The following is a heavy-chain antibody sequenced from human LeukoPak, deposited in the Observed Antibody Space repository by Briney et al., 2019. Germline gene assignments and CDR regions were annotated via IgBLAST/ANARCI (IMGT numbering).Heavy chain of an antibody. CDR1: GFTFSSYG. D-gene: IGHD3-10*01. V-gene: IGHV3-30*18. CDR3: AKDDLKRGFDL. Sequence: GGSLRLSCAASGFTFSSYGMHWVRQAPGKGLEWVAVISYDGSNKYYADSVKGRFTISRDNSKNTPYLQMNSLRAEDTAVYYCAKDDLKRGFDLWGRGTLVTVSS. J-gene: IGHJ2*01. CDR2: ISYDGSNK.